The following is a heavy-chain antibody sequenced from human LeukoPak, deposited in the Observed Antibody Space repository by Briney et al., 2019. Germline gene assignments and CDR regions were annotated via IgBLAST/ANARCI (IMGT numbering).Heavy chain of an antibody. D-gene: IGHD3-22*01. J-gene: IGHJ3*02. Sequence: SQTLPLTCTVSGGSISSGTYYWNWIRQPAGKGLEWIGRIYTSGSTNYNPSLKGRVTISMDTSKNQFSLKLTSVTAADTAMYYCARDPYDTSANDAFDIWGQGTMVSVSS. V-gene: IGHV4-61*02. CDR1: GGSISSGTYY. CDR2: IYTSGST. CDR3: ARDPYDTSANDAFDI.